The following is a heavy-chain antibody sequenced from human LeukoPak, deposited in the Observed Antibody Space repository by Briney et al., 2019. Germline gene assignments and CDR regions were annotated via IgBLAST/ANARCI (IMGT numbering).Heavy chain of an antibody. Sequence: PSETLSLTCTVSGGSISSYYWSWIRQPPGKGLEWIGYTYYSGSTNYNPSLKSRVTISVDTSKNQFSLKLSSVTAADTAVYYCARGSGWYSDYWGQGTLVTVSS. V-gene: IGHV4-59*01. CDR3: ARGSGWYSDY. D-gene: IGHD6-19*01. CDR2: TYYSGST. J-gene: IGHJ4*02. CDR1: GGSISSYY.